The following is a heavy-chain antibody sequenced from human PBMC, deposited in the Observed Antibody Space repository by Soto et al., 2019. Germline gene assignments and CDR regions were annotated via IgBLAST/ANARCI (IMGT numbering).Heavy chain of an antibody. V-gene: IGHV3-23*01. CDR3: AKYSTSWRGGQFDY. CDR1: GFTFSSYA. D-gene: IGHD6-13*01. Sequence: EVQLLESGGVLVQPGGSLRLSCAASGFTFSSYAMSWVRQAPGKGLEWVLAVSSSGGSTYYADSVKGRFTISRDNSKNTLYLQMNSLRAEDTAVYYCAKYSTSWRGGQFDYWGQGTLVTVSS. CDR2: VSSSGGST. J-gene: IGHJ4*02.